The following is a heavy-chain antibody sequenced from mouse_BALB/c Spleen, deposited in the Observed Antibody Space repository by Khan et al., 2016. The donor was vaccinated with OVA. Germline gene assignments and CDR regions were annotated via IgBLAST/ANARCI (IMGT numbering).Heavy chain of an antibody. J-gene: IGHJ3*01. CDR1: GFSLTSYG. CDR2: IWAGGST. D-gene: IGHD1-1*01. CDR3: ARVDYDGSSSWFAY. V-gene: IGHV2-9*02. Sequence: QVQLKESGPGLVAPSQSLSITCTVSGFSLTSYGVHWVRQPPGKGLEWLGVIWAGGSTNYNSALMSSLSISKDNSKSQVFLKMNSLQTDDTAMDYCARVDYDGSSSWFAYWGQGTLVTVSA.